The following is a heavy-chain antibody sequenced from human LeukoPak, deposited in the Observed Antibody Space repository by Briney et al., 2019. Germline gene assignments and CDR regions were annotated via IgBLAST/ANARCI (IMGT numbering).Heavy chain of an antibody. J-gene: IGHJ3*02. CDR1: GFTFDDYA. Sequence: GGSLRLSCAASGFTFDDYAMHWVRQAPGKGLEWVSLISWDGGSTYYADSVKGRFTISRDNSKNTLYLQMNSLRAEDTAVYYCARGLRITMIVGDAFDIWGQGTMVTVSS. V-gene: IGHV3-43D*03. CDR3: ARGLRITMIVGDAFDI. CDR2: ISWDGGST. D-gene: IGHD3-22*01.